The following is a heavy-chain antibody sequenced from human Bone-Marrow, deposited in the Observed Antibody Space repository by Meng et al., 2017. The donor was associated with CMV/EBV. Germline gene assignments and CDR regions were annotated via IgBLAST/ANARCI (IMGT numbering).Heavy chain of an antibody. D-gene: IGHD2-15*01. CDR2: MNPNSGNT. V-gene: IGHV1-8*02. Sequence: ASVKVSCKASGYPFTAYYMHWVRQATGQGLEWMGWMNPNSGNTGYAQKFQGRVTMTRNTSISTAYMELSSLRSEDTAVYYCARGTGHCSGGSCYSGFDPWGQGTLVTVSS. CDR1: GYPFTAYY. CDR3: ARGTGHCSGGSCYSGFDP. J-gene: IGHJ5*02.